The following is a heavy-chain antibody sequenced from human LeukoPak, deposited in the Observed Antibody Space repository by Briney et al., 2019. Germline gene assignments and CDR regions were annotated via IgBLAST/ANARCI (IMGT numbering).Heavy chain of an antibody. J-gene: IGHJ4*02. CDR3: AKLTIYGSSSTGFDY. Sequence: GESLKISCKGSGYSFTNYWIGWVRQMPGKGLEWMGIIYPSGSDTRYSPSFQGQVTISADKSISTAYLQWSSLKASDTAMYYCAKLTIYGSSSTGFDYWGQGALVTVSS. D-gene: IGHD6-6*01. CDR1: GYSFTNYW. CDR2: IYPSGSDT. V-gene: IGHV5-51*01.